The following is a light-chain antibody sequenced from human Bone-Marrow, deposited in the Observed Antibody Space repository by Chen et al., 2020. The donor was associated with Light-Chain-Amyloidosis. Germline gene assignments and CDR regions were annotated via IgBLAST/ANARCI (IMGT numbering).Light chain of an antibody. V-gene: IGLV3-21*02. J-gene: IGLJ3*02. CDR3: QVREWSSGRPV. Sequence: SYVLTQPSSVSVAPGQTATIACGGNNIGSTSVHWYQQTPGQAPLLVVYDDSDRPSGIRGRLSGSKSGNTATLAISRGEAGDEAAYYCQVREWSSGRPVFGGGTKRTVV. CDR1: NIGSTS. CDR2: DDS.